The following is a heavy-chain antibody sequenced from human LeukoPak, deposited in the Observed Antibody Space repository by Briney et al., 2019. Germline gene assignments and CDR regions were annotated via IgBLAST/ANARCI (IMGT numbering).Heavy chain of an antibody. Sequence: ASVKVSCKASGYTFTGYYMHWVRQAPGQGLEWMGRINPNSGGTNYAQKFQGRVTMTRDTSISTAYMELSRLRSDDTAVYYCARDLFITMIVVVTKDAFDIWGQATMVTVSS. J-gene: IGHJ3*02. CDR3: ARDLFITMIVVVTKDAFDI. CDR2: INPNSGGT. V-gene: IGHV1-2*06. D-gene: IGHD3-22*01. CDR1: GYTFTGYY.